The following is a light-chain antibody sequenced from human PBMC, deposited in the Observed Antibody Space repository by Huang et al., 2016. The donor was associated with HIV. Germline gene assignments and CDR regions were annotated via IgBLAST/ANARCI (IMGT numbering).Light chain of an antibody. CDR2: GAS. Sequence: EIVMTQSPATLSVSPGERAPLSCRASQSVSSNLAWYQQKPGQAPRLLIYGASTRATGIPARFSGRGSGTEFTLTISSLQSEDFAVYYCQQYNNWPLTFGGGTKVEIK. J-gene: IGKJ4*01. CDR1: QSVSSN. V-gene: IGKV3-15*01. CDR3: QQYNNWPLT.